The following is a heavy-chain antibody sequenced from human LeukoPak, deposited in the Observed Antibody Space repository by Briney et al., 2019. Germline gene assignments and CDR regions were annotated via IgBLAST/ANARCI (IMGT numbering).Heavy chain of an antibody. CDR3: ARDMLGRDCSGGSCYGYGLDV. V-gene: IGHV3-21*01. Sequence: GGSLRLSCAASGFTFGSYSMNWVRQAPGKGLEWVCSITSSSTFIYHAESGKGRFTIFRDNAKNTLRLQMNSLRVEDTAVYYCARDMLGRDCSGGSCYGYGLDVWGQGTTVIVSS. D-gene: IGHD2-15*01. CDR2: ITSSSTFI. J-gene: IGHJ6*02. CDR1: GFTFGSYS.